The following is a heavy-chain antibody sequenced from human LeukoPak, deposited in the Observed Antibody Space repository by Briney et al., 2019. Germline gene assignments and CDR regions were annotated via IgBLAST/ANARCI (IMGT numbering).Heavy chain of an antibody. J-gene: IGHJ4*02. CDR1: GYTFTSYG. D-gene: IGHD5-24*01. CDR3: ARGGPGDGYHG. Sequence: ASVKLSCKASGYTFTSYGMSWVRQAPGQGLEWMGWISGDNGNTNYAQKLQGRVTMTTDTATSTAYMELRSLRSDDTAVYYCARGGPGDGYHGWGQGTLVTVSS. CDR2: ISGDNGNT. V-gene: IGHV1-18*01.